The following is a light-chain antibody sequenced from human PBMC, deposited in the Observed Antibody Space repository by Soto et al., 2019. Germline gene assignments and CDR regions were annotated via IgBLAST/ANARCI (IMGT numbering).Light chain of an antibody. CDR3: GTWDSSLSAL. V-gene: IGLV1-51*01. J-gene: IGLJ2*01. CDR2: DNN. Sequence: QSVLTQPPSVSAAPGQKVTISCSGSSSNIGNNYVSWYQQRPGTAPKLLIYDNNKRPSGIPDRFSGSKSGTSATLGITGLQTGDEADDYCGTWDSSLSALFGGGTKLTVL. CDR1: SSNIGNNY.